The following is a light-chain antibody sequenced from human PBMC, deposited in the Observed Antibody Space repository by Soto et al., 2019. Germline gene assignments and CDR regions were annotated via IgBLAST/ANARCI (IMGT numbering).Light chain of an antibody. CDR1: QSVNRW. V-gene: IGKV1-5*01. CDR2: DVS. J-gene: IGKJ4*01. CDR3: QQLNSYPLT. Sequence: DIQMTQSPSTLSASVGDSVTITCRASQSVNRWVAWYQQKAGRVPRLLIYDVSNLEGGVPSRFSGSGSGTDFTLTTSSLQPEDFATYYCQQLNSYPLTFGGGTKVDIK.